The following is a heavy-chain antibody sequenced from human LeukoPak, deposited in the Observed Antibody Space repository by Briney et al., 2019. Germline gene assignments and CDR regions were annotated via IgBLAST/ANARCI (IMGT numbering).Heavy chain of an antibody. D-gene: IGHD2-8*01. J-gene: IGHJ4*02. V-gene: IGHV3-30-3*01. Sequence: PGRSLRLSCAASGFTFSSYAMHWVRQAPGKGLEWVAVISYDGSNKYYADSVKGRFTISRDNSKNTLYLQMNSLRAEDTAAYYCARGNGISDYWGQGTLVTVSS. CDR2: ISYDGSNK. CDR1: GFTFSSYA. CDR3: ARGNGISDY.